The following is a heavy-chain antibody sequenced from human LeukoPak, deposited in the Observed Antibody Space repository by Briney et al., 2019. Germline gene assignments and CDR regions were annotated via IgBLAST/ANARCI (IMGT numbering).Heavy chain of an antibody. D-gene: IGHD3-16*02. J-gene: IGHJ4*02. CDR1: GFTFSSYS. CDR2: ISSSSSTI. CDR3: ARSRNYVWGSYRYYYFDY. Sequence: GGSLRLSCAASGFTFSSYSMNWVRQAPGKGLEWVSYISSSSSTIYYADSVKGRFTISRDNAKNSLYLQMNSLRAEDTAVYYCARSRNYVWGSYRYYYFDYWGQGTLVTVSS. V-gene: IGHV3-48*04.